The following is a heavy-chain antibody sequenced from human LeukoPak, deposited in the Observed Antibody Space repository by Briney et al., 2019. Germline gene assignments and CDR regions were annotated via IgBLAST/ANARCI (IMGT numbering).Heavy chain of an antibody. D-gene: IGHD3-10*01. J-gene: IGHJ5*02. CDR3: AKDRVLWFGELLSVGWFDP. V-gene: IGHV3-23*01. CDR2: ISGSGGST. CDR1: GFTFSSYA. Sequence: GGSLRLSCAASGFTFSSYAMIWVRQAPGKGLESVSAISGSGGSTYYADSVKGRFTISRDNSKNTLYLQMNSLRAEDTAVYYCAKDRVLWFGELLSVGWFDPWGQGTLVTVSS.